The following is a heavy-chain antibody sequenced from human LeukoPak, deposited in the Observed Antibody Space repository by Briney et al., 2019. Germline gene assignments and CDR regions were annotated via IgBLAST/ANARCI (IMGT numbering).Heavy chain of an antibody. V-gene: IGHV3-30*04. CDR3: ARGKEWIQLWPTDY. D-gene: IGHD5-18*01. J-gene: IGHJ4*02. CDR2: ISYDGSNK. CDR1: GFTFSSYA. Sequence: TGGSLRLSCAASGFTFSSYAMHWVRQAPGKGLEWVAVISYDGSNKYYADSVKGRFTISRDNSKNTLYLQMNSLRAEDTAVYYCARGKEWIQLWPTDYWGQGTPVTVSS.